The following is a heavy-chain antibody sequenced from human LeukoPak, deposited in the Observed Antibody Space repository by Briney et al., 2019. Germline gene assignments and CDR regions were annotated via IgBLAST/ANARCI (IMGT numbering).Heavy chain of an antibody. CDR2: IYPGDSDT. V-gene: IGHV5-51*01. D-gene: IGHD2-15*01. J-gene: IGHJ4*02. CDR3: ATRGEGSWQDFDD. CDR1: GYSFTSYW. Sequence: ESLKTSKKGSGYSFTSYWIGWVRLMPRKGLEWLVIIYPGDSDTRYSLSLYGHVSISADKSISTAFLLLSSLPTSEPSMYYCATRGEGSWQDFDDWGQGTLVTVSS.